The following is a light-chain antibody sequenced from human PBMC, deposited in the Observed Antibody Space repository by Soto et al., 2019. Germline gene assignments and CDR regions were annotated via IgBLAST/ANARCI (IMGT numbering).Light chain of an antibody. V-gene: IGKV3-20*01. CDR3: KQYDTSPPLT. CDR2: GAS. CDR1: QSVSTNY. J-gene: IGKJ4*01. Sequence: EIVLTQSPGTLSLSPGDRATLSCRASQSVSTNYLARYQQKPGQAPRLLLYGASSRAIGIQDRFSGSGSGTDFTLTISRLEPEDFAVYYCKQYDTSPPLTFGGGTKVEIK.